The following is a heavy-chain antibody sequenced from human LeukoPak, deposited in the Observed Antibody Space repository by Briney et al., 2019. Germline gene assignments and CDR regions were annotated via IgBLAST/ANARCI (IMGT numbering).Heavy chain of an antibody. D-gene: IGHD1-14*01. V-gene: IGHV1-69*13. CDR3: ARGPPLTFDHTPEGYYHYYMDV. CDR2: IIPIIGTA. J-gene: IGHJ6*03. CDR1: GGTFSSYA. Sequence: SVKVSCKASGGTFSSYAISWVRQAPGQGLEWMGGIIPIIGTANNAQKFQGRVTITADESTSTVYMELSGLRYDDTAVYYCARGPPLTFDHTPEGYYHYYMDVWGEGTTVTISS.